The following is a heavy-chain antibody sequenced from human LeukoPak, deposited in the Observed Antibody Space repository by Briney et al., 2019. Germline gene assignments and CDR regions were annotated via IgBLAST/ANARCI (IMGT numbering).Heavy chain of an antibody. V-gene: IGHV3-30*03. Sequence: GGSLRLSCAASGFTFSSYGMHWVRQAPGKGLEWVAVISYDGSKKYYADSVKGRFTISRDNSKNRLYLQMNSLRAEDTDVYYCVFEGRADAFDIWGQGTMVTVSS. J-gene: IGHJ3*02. CDR3: VFEGRADAFDI. CDR1: GFTFSSYG. CDR2: ISYDGSKK. D-gene: IGHD3-10*01.